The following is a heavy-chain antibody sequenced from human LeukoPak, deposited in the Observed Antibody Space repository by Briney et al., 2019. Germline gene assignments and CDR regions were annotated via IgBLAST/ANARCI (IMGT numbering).Heavy chain of an antibody. CDR2: IYTSGST. D-gene: IGHD3-3*01. Sequence: SETLSLTCTVSGGSISSGGYYWSWIRQHPGKGLEWIGRIYTSGSTNYNPSLKSRVTMSVDTSKNQFSLKLSSVTAADTAVYYCARGRITIFGVAPFDYWGQGTLVTVSS. CDR1: GGSISSGGYY. J-gene: IGHJ4*02. V-gene: IGHV4-61*02. CDR3: ARGRITIFGVAPFDY.